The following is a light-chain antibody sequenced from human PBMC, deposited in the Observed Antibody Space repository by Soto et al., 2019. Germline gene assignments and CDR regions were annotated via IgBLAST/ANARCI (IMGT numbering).Light chain of an antibody. J-gene: IGLJ2*01. V-gene: IGLV2-14*01. CDR3: SSSTSSSTLVV. CDR1: SSDVGGYNY. CDR2: DVS. Sequence: QSALTQPASVSGSPGQSITISCTGTSSDVGGYNYVSWYQQHPGKAPKLMIYDVSNRPSGVSNRFSGSKSGNTASLTISGLQAEYEANYYCSSSTSSSTLVVFGGGTQLTVL.